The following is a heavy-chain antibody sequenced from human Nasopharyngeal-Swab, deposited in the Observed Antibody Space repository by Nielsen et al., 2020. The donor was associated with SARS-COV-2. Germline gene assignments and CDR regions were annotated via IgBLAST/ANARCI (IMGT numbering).Heavy chain of an antibody. J-gene: IGHJ3*02. D-gene: IGHD3-22*01. V-gene: IGHV1-18*01. CDR2: ISAYNGNT. CDR1: GYTFTSYG. CDR3: ARGPGYYDWGDDAFDI. Sequence: ASVKVSCKASGYTFTSYGISWVRQAPGQGLEWMGWISAYNGNTNYAQKLQGRVTMTTDTSTSTAYMELRSLRSDDTAVYYCARGPGYYDWGDDAFDIWGQGTMVTVSS.